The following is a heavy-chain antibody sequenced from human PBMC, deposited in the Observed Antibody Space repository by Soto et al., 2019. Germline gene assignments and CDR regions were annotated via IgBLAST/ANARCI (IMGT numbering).Heavy chain of an antibody. CDR2: LWCDGSKK. V-gene: IGHV3-33*01. CDR3: ARASSAGGYHYSRMHV. D-gene: IGHD6-13*01. Sequence: GGSLRLSCTVSGITLSNYGMHWVRQAPGKGVKWLSILWCDGSKKYYADSVQGRFTISKDNSKNALYLQMNSPRAEDTAVYYRARASSAGGYHYSRMHVCGRGTTVTVSS. J-gene: IGHJ6*02. CDR1: GITLSNYG.